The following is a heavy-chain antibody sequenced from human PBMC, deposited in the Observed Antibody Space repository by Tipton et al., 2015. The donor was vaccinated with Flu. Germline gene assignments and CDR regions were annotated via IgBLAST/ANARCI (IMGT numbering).Heavy chain of an antibody. D-gene: IGHD5-12*01. CDR1: GGSISSGGAY. Sequence: TLSLTCTVSGGSISSGGAYWSWIRQPPGKGLEWIGEIIHSGSPNYNPSLKSRLTILVDTSKNQFSLKVTSLTAADTAVYYCARGSGYANAYLDFWGQGTLVTVSS. CDR3: ARGSGYANAYLDF. CDR2: IIHSGSP. V-gene: IGHV4-39*07. J-gene: IGHJ4*02.